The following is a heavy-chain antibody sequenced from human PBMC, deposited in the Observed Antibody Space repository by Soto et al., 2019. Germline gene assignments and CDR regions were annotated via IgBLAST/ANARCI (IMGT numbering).Heavy chain of an antibody. J-gene: IGHJ4*02. V-gene: IGHV3-53*01. D-gene: IGHD6-13*01. CDR2: IYSGGST. CDR3: ARARSTAAGLFDY. Sequence: PGGSLRLSCAASGFTVSSNYMTWVRQAPGKGLEWVSAIYSGGSTYYADSVKGRFTISRDNSKNTLYLQMNSLRAEDTAVYYCARARSTAAGLFDYWGLGTLVTVSS. CDR1: GFTVSSNY.